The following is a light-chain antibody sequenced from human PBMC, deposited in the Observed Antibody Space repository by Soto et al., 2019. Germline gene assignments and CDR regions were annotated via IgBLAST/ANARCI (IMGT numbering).Light chain of an antibody. CDR2: EVS. J-gene: IGLJ2*01. CDR3: ASYTSSSTSVI. Sequence: QSALTQPASVSGSPGQSITISCSGTTSDVGGYNLVSWYQQHPDKAPKLIIFEVSNRPSGISSRFSGSKSGNTASLTISGLQAEDEADYYCASYTSSSTSVIFGRGTKLTVL. CDR1: TSDVGGYNL. V-gene: IGLV2-14*01.